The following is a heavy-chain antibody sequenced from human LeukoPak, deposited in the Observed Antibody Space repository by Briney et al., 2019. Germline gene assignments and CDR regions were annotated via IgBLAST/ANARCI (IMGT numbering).Heavy chain of an antibody. V-gene: IGHV4-34*01. CDR3: ARGREYYFDY. Sequence: SETLSLTCAVYGGSFSGYYWSWIRQPPGKGLEWIGEINHSGSTNYNPSLKSRVTISVDTSKNQSSLKLSSVTAADTAVYYCARGREYYFDYWGQGTLVTVSS. J-gene: IGHJ4*02. CDR1: GGSFSGYY. CDR2: INHSGST.